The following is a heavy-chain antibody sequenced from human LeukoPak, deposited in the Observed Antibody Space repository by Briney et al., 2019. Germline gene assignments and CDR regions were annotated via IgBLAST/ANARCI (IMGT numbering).Heavy chain of an antibody. V-gene: IGHV4-39*01. J-gene: IGHJ4*02. CDR3: ARHAFAVYY. D-gene: IGHD3-16*01. Sequence: SETLSLTCTVSGGSISSSSYYWGWIRQPPGKGLEWIGSIYYSGSTYYNPSLKSRVTISVDTSKNQFSLKLSSVTAADTAVYYCARHAFAVYYSRQGTLVTVSS. CDR1: GGSISSSSYY. CDR2: IYYSGST.